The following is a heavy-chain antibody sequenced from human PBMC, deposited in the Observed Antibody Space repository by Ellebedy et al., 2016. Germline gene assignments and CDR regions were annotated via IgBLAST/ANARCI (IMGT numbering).Heavy chain of an antibody. CDR3: RLGPNDYFDY. CDR2: ISYDGSDK. D-gene: IGHD6-25*01. J-gene: IGHJ4*02. Sequence: GESLKISCAASGFTFSSYGMHWVRQAPGKGLEWVAVISYDGSDKYYADSVKGRFTISRDNSKNTLYLQMNSLRAEDTAVYYCRLGPNDYFDYWGQGTLVTVSS. CDR1: GFTFSSYG. V-gene: IGHV3-30*03.